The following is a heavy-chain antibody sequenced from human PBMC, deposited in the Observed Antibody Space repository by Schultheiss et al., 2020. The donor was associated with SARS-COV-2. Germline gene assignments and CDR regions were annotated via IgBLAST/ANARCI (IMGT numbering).Heavy chain of an antibody. J-gene: IGHJ4*02. CDR1: GGSISSSSYY. Sequence: SETLSLTCTVSGGSISSSSYYWSWIRQPAGKGLEWIGRIYTSGSTNYNPSLKSRVTISVDTSKNQFSLKLSSVTAADTAVYYCARSVLAARPVYFDYWGQGTLVTVSS. CDR3: ARSVLAARPVYFDY. D-gene: IGHD6-6*01. CDR2: IYTSGST. V-gene: IGHV4-61*02.